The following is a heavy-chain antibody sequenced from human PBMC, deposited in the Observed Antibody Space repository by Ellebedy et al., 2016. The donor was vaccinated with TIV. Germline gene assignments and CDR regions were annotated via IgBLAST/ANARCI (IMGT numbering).Heavy chain of an antibody. CDR2: INHTGST. V-gene: IGHV4-34*01. Sequence: SETLSLXCAVYVESFSGYYWSWIRQPPGKGLEWIGEINHTGSTNYNPSLKSRLTMSVDTSKNQFSLRLNSVTAADTAVYYCARGIGQKRQYFDSWGQGTLVTVSS. J-gene: IGHJ4*02. CDR1: VESFSGYY. CDR3: ARGIGQKRQYFDS.